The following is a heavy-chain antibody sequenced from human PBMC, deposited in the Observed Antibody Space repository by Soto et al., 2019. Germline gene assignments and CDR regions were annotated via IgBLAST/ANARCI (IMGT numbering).Heavy chain of an antibody. V-gene: IGHV1-46*03. CDR3: ARDGTTYYYDSSGSNWFDS. CDR1: GYTSTYRY. Sequence: ASVKVSCKASGYTSTYRYLHWVRQAPGQGLEWMGIINPSGGSTSYAQKFQGRVTMTRDTSTSTVYMELSSLRSEDTAVYYCARDGTTYYYDSSGSNWFDSWGQGTPVTVSS. D-gene: IGHD3-22*01. J-gene: IGHJ5*01. CDR2: INPSGGST.